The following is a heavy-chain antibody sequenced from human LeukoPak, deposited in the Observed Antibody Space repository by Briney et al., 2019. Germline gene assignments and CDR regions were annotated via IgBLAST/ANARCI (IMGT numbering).Heavy chain of an antibody. V-gene: IGHV3-48*04. CDR3: ARDKGVVVPAAFDY. CDR1: GFNLDECA. CDR2: ISSSSSTI. D-gene: IGHD2-2*01. J-gene: IGHJ4*02. Sequence: GGSLRLSCEASGFNLDECAMHWVRQFPGKGLEWVSYISSSSSTIHYADSVKGRFTISRDNAKNSLYLQMNSLRGEDTAVYYCARDKGVVVPAAFDYWGQGTLVTVSS.